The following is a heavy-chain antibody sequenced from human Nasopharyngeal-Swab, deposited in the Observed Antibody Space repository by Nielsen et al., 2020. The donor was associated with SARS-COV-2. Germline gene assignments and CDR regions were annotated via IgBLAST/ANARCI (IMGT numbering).Heavy chain of an antibody. V-gene: IGHV2-70*01. CDR1: GSSLSTSGMC. D-gene: IGHD1-1*01. Sequence: SGPTLVKPTQTLTLTCTFSGSSLSTSGMCVSWIRQPPGKALEWLALIDWDDDKYYSTSLKTRLTISKDTSKNQVVLTMTNMDPVDTATYYCARMPVQLERPGDYYYYGMDVWGQGTTVTVSS. CDR2: IDWDDDK. CDR3: ARMPVQLERPGDYYYYGMDV. J-gene: IGHJ6*02.